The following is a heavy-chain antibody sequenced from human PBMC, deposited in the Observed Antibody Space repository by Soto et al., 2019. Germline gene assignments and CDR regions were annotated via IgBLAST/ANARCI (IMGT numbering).Heavy chain of an antibody. CDR2: ISGYNGNT. V-gene: IGHV1-18*04. Sequence: QVVLEQSGGEVKKPGASVKVSCKASGYTFSGYSITWVRQAPGQGLEWMGRISGYNGNTNYARTLRGRLTLTTDTSTSTAYMELRSITSDDTAVYYCARDVFCGGAPTCPDMDVWGQGTTVTVSS. J-gene: IGHJ6*02. D-gene: IGHD2-21*01. CDR3: ARDVFCGGAPTCPDMDV. CDR1: GYTFSGYS.